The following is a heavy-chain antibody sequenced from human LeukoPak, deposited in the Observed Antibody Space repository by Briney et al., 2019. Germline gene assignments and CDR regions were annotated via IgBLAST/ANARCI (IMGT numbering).Heavy chain of an antibody. J-gene: IGHJ2*01. CDR3: ARGPSVAGPTAFWYFDL. V-gene: IGHV1-2*02. CDR1: GYSFTAYY. CDR2: VNPNSGGT. Sequence: RASVKVSCKASGYSFTAYYMHWVRQAPGQGLEWMGWVNPNSGGTKNAQKFQDRVTMTRDTSISTAYMEVTRLGSDDAAVYYCARGPSVAGPTAFWYFDLWGRGTLVTVSS. D-gene: IGHD6-6*01.